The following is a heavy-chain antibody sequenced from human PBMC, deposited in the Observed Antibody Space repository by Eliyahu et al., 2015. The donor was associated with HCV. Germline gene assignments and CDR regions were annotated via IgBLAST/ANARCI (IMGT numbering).Heavy chain of an antibody. Sequence: EVQLVESGGGLVKPGGSLRLSCVASDFTFTKAWMNWVRQVPGKGXEXVGXVKSNIDGGTTDYAAPVKGRFTISRDDSKNTLCLEMNSLRTEDTGVYYCTADVPEYGSSPGIDYWGQGTLVTVSS. J-gene: IGHJ4*02. CDR1: DFTFTKAW. V-gene: IGHV3-15*07. CDR2: VKSNIDGGTT. D-gene: IGHD6-6*01. CDR3: TADVPEYGSSPGIDY.